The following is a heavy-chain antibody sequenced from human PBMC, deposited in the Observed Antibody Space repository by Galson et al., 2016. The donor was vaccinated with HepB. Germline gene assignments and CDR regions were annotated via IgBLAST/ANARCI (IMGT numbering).Heavy chain of an antibody. CDR1: GGSFSGYY. J-gene: IGHJ6*02. CDR3: AGDRRQGYSYGYATDYHYYGMDV. D-gene: IGHD5-18*01. V-gene: IGHV4-34*01. Sequence: SETLSLTCGVSGGSFSGYYWNWIRQPLGKGLEWIGEINQGGRTNYNPSLKSRVSISLDTSKNQVSLRLTSVTVADTAVYYCAGDRRQGYSYGYATDYHYYGMDVWGQGTTVTVSS. CDR2: INQGGRT.